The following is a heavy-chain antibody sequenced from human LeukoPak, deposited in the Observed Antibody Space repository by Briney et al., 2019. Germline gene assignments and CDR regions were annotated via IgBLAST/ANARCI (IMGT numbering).Heavy chain of an antibody. Sequence: SETLSLTCNVSGDSISSDYWSWIRQPPGKSLEWIGFIFYSGTTNYNPSLQSRVTISVDTSKNQFSLKLSSVTAADTAVYYCARHLAAWSGYFMDVWGKGTTVTVSS. V-gene: IGHV4-59*08. CDR1: GDSISSDY. J-gene: IGHJ6*04. CDR3: ARHLAAWSGYFMDV. D-gene: IGHD3-3*01. CDR2: IFYSGTT.